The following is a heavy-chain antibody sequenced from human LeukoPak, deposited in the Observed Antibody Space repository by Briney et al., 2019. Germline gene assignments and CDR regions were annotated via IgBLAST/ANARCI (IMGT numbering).Heavy chain of an antibody. D-gene: IGHD3-9*01. Sequence: SETLSLTCAVSGGSISSGGYSWSWIRQPPGKGLEWIGYIYYSGSTNYNPSLKSRVTISVDTSKNQFSLKLSSVTAADTAVYYCARDDIDSEYFQHWGQGTLVTVSS. CDR2: IYYSGST. CDR1: GGSISSGGYS. J-gene: IGHJ1*01. CDR3: ARDDIDSEYFQH. V-gene: IGHV4-61*08.